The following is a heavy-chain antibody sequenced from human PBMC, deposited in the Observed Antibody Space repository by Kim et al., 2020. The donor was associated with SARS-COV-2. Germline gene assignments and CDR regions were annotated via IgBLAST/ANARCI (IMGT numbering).Heavy chain of an antibody. CDR1: GFTFSSYW. Sequence: GVSLRLSCAASGFTFSSYWMHWVRQAPGKGLVWVSRINSDGSSTSYADSVKGRFTISRDNAKNTLYLQMNSLRAEDTAVYYCARAGTIPYGMDVWGQGTTVTVSS. CDR2: INSDGSST. CDR3: ARAGTIPYGMDV. J-gene: IGHJ6*02. V-gene: IGHV3-74*01. D-gene: IGHD1-7*01.